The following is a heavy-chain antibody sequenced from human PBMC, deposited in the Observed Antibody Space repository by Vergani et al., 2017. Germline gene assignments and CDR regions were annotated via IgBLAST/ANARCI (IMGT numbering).Heavy chain of an antibody. V-gene: IGHV1-69*06. D-gene: IGHD2-15*01. CDR2: IIPIFGTA. CDR3: ARDLKRYCSGGSCNDAFEI. J-gene: IGHJ3*02. Sequence: QVQLVQSGAEVKKPGSSVKVSCKASGGTFSSYAISWVRQAPGQGLEWMGGIIPIFGTANYAQKFQGRVTMTTDTSTSTAYMELRSLRSDDTAVYYCARDLKRYCSGGSCNDAFEIWGQGTRVTVSS. CDR1: GGTFSSYA.